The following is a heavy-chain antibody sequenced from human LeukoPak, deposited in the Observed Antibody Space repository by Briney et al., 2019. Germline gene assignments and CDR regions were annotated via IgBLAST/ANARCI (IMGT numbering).Heavy chain of an antibody. CDR3: APPIGYYDFWSVP. CDR1: GFTFNNYA. V-gene: IGHV3-23*01. Sequence: GGSLRLSCAASGFTFNNYAMTWVRQAPGKGLEWVSAISGSGGSTYYADSVKGRFTISRDNPKNTLYLQMNSLRAEDTAVYYCAPPIGYYDFWSVPWGQGTLVTVSS. J-gene: IGHJ5*02. D-gene: IGHD3-3*01. CDR2: ISGSGGST.